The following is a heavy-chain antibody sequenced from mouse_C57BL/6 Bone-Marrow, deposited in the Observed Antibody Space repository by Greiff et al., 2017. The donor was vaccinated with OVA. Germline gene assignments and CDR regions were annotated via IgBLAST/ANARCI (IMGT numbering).Heavy chain of an antibody. CDR1: GYTFTSYW. CDR2: IDPSDSYT. Sequence: QVQLQQPGAELVRPGTSVKLSCKASGYTFTSYWMHWVKQRPGQGLEWIGVIDPSDSYTNYNQKFKGKATLTVDTSSSTAYMQLSSLTSDDSAVYYCARRNRAWFAYWGQGTLVTVSA. V-gene: IGHV1-59*01. CDR3: ARRNRAWFAY. J-gene: IGHJ3*01.